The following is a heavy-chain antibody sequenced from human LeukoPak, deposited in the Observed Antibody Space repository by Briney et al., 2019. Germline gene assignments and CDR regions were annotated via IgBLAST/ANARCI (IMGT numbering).Heavy chain of an antibody. D-gene: IGHD6-19*01. CDR1: SGSINSGSYY. V-gene: IGHV4-61*02. Sequence: SETLSLTCTVSSGSINSGSYYWNWIRRPAGKGLEWIGRIYSSGSTNYNPSLKSRVTISVDTSKNQFSLKLSSVTAADTAVYYCARYEAVAGVFDYWGQGTLVTVSS. J-gene: IGHJ4*02. CDR2: IYSSGST. CDR3: ARYEAVAGVFDY.